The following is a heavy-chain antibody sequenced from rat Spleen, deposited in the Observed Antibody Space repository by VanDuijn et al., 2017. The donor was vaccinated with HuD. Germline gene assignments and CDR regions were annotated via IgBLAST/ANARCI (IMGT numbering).Heavy chain of an antibody. CDR2: ISYDGSST. CDR3: ARLIRGEFDY. J-gene: IGHJ2*01. CDR1: GFTFSDYY. V-gene: IGHV5-29*01. D-gene: IGHD4-3*01. Sequence: EVQLVESDGGLVQPGRSLKLSCAASGFTFSDYYMAWVRQAPTKGLEWVATISYDGSSTYYRDSVKGRFTISRDNAKSTLYLQMDSLRSEDTATYYCARLIRGEFDYWGQGVMVTVSS.